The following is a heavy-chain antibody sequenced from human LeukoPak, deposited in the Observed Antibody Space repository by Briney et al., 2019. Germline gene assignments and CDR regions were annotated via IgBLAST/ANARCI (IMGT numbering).Heavy chain of an antibody. D-gene: IGHD2-2*01. V-gene: IGHV1-69*05. CDR3: ARGYCSSTSCYEGGYFDY. CDR2: IIPIFGTA. Sequence: GASVKVSCKASGGTFSIYAISWVRQAPGQGLEWMGRIIPIFGTANYAQKFQGRVTITTDESTSTAYMELRSLRSEDTAVYYCARGYCSSTSCYEGGYFDYWGQGTLVTVSS. J-gene: IGHJ4*02. CDR1: GGTFSIYA.